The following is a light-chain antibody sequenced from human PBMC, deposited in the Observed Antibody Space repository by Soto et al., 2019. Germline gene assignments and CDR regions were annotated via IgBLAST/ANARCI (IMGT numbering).Light chain of an antibody. J-gene: IGKJ1*01. V-gene: IGKV1-39*01. Sequence: DIQMTQSPSSLSASVGDRVTITCRASQSIASYLNWYQQKPGKAPKLLIYAASSLQSGVPSRFSGSGSGTDFTLTISSLHPEDFATYYCQQSNIVPRTFRQGTKVEIK. CDR1: QSIASY. CDR2: AAS. CDR3: QQSNIVPRT.